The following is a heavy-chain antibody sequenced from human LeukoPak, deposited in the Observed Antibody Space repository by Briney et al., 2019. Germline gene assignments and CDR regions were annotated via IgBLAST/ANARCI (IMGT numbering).Heavy chain of an antibody. CDR2: MNPNSGNT. J-gene: IGHJ4*02. Sequence: ASVKVSCKASGYTFTSYDINWVRQATGQGLEWMGWMNPNSGNTGYAQKFQGRVTMTRNTSISTAYMELSSLRSEDTAVYYCAAYIVGASGFDYWGQGTLVTVSS. CDR3: AAYIVGASGFDY. V-gene: IGHV1-8*01. D-gene: IGHD1-26*01. CDR1: GYTFTSYD.